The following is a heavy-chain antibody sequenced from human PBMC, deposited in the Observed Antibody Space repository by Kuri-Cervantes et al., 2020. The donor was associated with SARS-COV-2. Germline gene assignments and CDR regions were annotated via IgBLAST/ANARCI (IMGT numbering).Heavy chain of an antibody. CDR3: ARGQGSGWYLGLSANWFDP. V-gene: IGHV3-11*06. J-gene: IGHJ5*02. Sequence: GESLKISCAASGFTFSDYYMSWIRQAPGKGLEWVSYISSSSSYTNYADSVKGRFTISRDNAKNSLYLQMNSLRAEDTAVYYCARGQGSGWYLGLSANWFDPWGQGTRVTVSS. D-gene: IGHD6-19*01. CDR1: GFTFSDYY. CDR2: ISSSSSYT.